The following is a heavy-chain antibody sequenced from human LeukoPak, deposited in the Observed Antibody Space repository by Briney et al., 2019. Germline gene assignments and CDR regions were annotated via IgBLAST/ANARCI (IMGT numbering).Heavy chain of an antibody. V-gene: IGHV4-38-2*02. D-gene: IGHD2-21*02. CDR3: ARAYCVGACTVLHIYFDT. CDR2: IYQSETA. J-gene: IGHJ4*02. Sequence: SETLSLTCTVSGYSISSGYFWGWMRQPPGKGLECIGSIYQSETAPYNPSLKSRVTISVATAKNQFYLKLRSVMAADTAVYYCARAYCVGACTVLHIYFDTWGQGTIVTVSS. CDR1: GYSISSGYF.